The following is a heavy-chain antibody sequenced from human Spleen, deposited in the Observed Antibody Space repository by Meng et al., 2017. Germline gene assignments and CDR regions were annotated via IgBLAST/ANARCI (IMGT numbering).Heavy chain of an antibody. Sequence: GESLKISCEASGFTFSDYYMTWVRQAPGKGLECISYISRSASPIYYTDSVKGRFTIARDNAKKSLYLQMNSLGVEDTATYYCARGGYFVQRADAFDIWGQGTLVTVSS. J-gene: IGHJ3*02. D-gene: IGHD3-9*01. CDR2: ISRSASPI. CDR1: GFTFSDYY. CDR3: ARGGYFVQRADAFDI. V-gene: IGHV3-11*04.